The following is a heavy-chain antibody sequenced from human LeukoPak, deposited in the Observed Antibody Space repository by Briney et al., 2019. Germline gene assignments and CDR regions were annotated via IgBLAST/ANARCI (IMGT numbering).Heavy chain of an antibody. CDR3: ARGRTTSSYWSFDL. CDR2: INHSGST. J-gene: IGHJ2*01. V-gene: IGHV4-34*01. CDR1: GGSISSGGYY. Sequence: PSETLSLTCAVSGGSISSGGYYWSWIRQPPGKGLEWIGEINHSGSTNYNPSLKSRVTISVDTSKNQFSLKLSSVTAADTAVYYCARGRTTSSYWSFDLWGRGTLVTVSS. D-gene: IGHD2-2*01.